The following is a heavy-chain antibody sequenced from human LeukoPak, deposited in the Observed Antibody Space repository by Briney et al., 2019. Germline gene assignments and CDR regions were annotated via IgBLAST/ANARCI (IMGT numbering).Heavy chain of an antibody. CDR2: INAGNGNT. Sequence: GALVKVSCKASGYTFTSYAMHWVRQAPGQRLEWMGWINAGNGNTKYSQKFQGRVTITRDTSASTAYMELSSLRSEDTAVYYCARPAPYGSGSYYRSTPPDYWGQGTLVTVSS. CDR1: GYTFTSYA. V-gene: IGHV1-3*01. CDR3: ARPAPYGSGSYYRSTPPDY. J-gene: IGHJ4*02. D-gene: IGHD3-10*01.